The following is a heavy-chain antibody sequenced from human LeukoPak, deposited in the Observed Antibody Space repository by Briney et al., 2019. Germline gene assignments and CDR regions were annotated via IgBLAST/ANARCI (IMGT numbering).Heavy chain of an antibody. CDR1: GYTSTNSG. Sequence: PGESLKISCMGSGYTSTNSGIAWVRQMPGKGLEWMGIIYPGDSDAKYSPSFQGRVTISVDKSISTAYLQWSALRASDSAMYYCARQSPGRRAVYYYMPPDYWGQGTLVTVSS. CDR3: ARQSPGRRAVYYYMPPDY. V-gene: IGHV5-51*01. CDR2: IYPGDSDA. D-gene: IGHD3-22*01. J-gene: IGHJ4*02.